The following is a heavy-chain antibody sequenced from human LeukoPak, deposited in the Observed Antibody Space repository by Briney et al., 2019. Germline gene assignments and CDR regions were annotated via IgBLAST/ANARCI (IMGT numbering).Heavy chain of an antibody. D-gene: IGHD2-15*01. Sequence: GGSLRLSCTASGFTFSNYAITWVRQAPGKGLEWVSVISGSGGDTYYADSVKGRFTISRDNSKNTVYLQMNSLRAEDTAVYYCAKGRSSGGSCVNYWGQGTLVSVSS. CDR3: AKGRSSGGSCVNY. J-gene: IGHJ4*02. V-gene: IGHV3-23*01. CDR1: GFTFSNYA. CDR2: ISGSGGDT.